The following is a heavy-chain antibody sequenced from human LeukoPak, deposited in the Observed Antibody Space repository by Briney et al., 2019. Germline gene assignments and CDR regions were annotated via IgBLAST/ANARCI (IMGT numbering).Heavy chain of an antibody. V-gene: IGHV4-30-2*01. D-gene: IGHD1-26*01. CDR2: IYHSGST. Sequence: SQTLSLTCAVSGGSISSGGYSWSWIRQPPGKGLEWIGYIYHSGSTYYNPSLKSRVTISVDRSKNQFSLKLSSVTAADTAVYYCAREEWELHLDYWGQGTLVTVSS. CDR1: GGSISSGGYS. J-gene: IGHJ4*02. CDR3: AREEWELHLDY.